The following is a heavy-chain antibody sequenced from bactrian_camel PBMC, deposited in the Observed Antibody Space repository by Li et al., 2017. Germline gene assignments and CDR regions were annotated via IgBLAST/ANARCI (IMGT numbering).Heavy chain of an antibody. Sequence: HVQLVESGGGSVQAGGSLRLSCEASGIEYRARCMGWFRQSPGSERERVASIATSGGDRYVADSVKGRFTISQIVANSTHLEMNSLKLEDSAIYFCAAVPLADPASGAFCYADVFSGYDNWGQGTQVTVS. V-gene: IGHV3S1*01. J-gene: IGHJ4*01. CDR3: AAVPLADPASGAFCYADVFSGYDN. CDR1: GIEYRARC. D-gene: IGHD1*01. CDR2: IATSGGDR.